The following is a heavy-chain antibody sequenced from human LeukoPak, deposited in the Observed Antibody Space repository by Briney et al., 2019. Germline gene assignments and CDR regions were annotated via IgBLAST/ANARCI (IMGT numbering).Heavy chain of an antibody. V-gene: IGHV3-48*01. CDR2: ISSSSSTI. CDR3: AKDQYGGNPQYYFDY. J-gene: IGHJ4*02. D-gene: IGHD4-23*01. CDR1: GFTFSSYS. Sequence: GGSLRLSCAASGFTFSSYSMNWVRQAPGKGLEWVSYISSSSSTIDYAGSVKGRFTISRDNAKNSVYLQMNSLRAEDTAVYYCAKDQYGGNPQYYFDYWGQGTLVTVSS.